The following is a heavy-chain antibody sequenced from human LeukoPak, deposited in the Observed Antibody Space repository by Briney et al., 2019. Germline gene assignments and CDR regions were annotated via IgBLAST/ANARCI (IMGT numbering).Heavy chain of an antibody. J-gene: IGHJ3*02. Sequence: GGSLRLSCAASGFTFSSYSMNWVRQAPGKGLEWVSYISSSSTIYYADSVKGRFTISRDNAKNTLYLQMNSLRAEDTALYYCAKDLGSTGGAFDIWGQGTMVTVSS. CDR1: GFTFSSYS. CDR2: ISSSSTI. V-gene: IGHV3-48*01. D-gene: IGHD2-15*01. CDR3: AKDLGSTGGAFDI.